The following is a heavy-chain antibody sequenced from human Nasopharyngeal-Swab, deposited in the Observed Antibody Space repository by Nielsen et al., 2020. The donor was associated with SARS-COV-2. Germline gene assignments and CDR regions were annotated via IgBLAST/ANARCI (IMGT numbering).Heavy chain of an antibody. CDR1: GDRVSNSIAA. V-gene: IGHV6-1*01. CDR2: TYYRAQWFY. D-gene: IGHD2-15*01. Sequence: SETLSLTCAISGDRVSNSIAAWSWIRQSPSRGLEWLARTYYRAQWFYDYAVSVRRRIVINPDTSKNQFSLQLSSVTTEDTAVYYCARGSQGTRWSWGQGTLVTVSS. CDR3: ARGSQGTRWS. J-gene: IGHJ5*02.